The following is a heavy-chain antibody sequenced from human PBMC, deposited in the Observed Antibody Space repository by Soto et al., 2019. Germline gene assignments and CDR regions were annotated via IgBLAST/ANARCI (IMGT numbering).Heavy chain of an antibody. V-gene: IGHV1-69*13. D-gene: IGHD1-7*01. Sequence: GASVKVSCKASGGTFSSYAISWVRQAPGQGLEWMGGIIPIFGTANYAQKFQGRVTITADESTSTAYMELSSLRSEDTAVYYCASTQTSYNWNYPWVDPWGQGTLVTVSS. CDR1: GGTFSSYA. J-gene: IGHJ5*02. CDR3: ASTQTSYNWNYPWVDP. CDR2: IIPIFGTA.